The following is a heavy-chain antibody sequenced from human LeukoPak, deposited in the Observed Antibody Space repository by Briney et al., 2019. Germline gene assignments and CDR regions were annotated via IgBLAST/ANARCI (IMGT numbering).Heavy chain of an antibody. Sequence: SQTLSLTCTVSGGSISSGDYYWSWIRQPPGRGLEWIGYIYYSGSTYYNPSLKSRVTISVDTSKNQFSLKLSSVTAADTAVYYCARDLLNEGNHLDYWGQGTLVTVSS. V-gene: IGHV4-30-4*01. J-gene: IGHJ4*02. CDR2: IYYSGST. CDR1: GGSISSGDYY. CDR3: ARDLLNEGNHLDY. D-gene: IGHD4-23*01.